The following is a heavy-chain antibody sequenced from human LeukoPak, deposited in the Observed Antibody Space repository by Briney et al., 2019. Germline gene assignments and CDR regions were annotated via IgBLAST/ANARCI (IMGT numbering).Heavy chain of an antibody. CDR1: GFTFSEYT. D-gene: IGHD6-13*01. CDR2: LPPDGSYQ. CDR3: ARGLHDRSWYGAH. V-gene: IGHV3-30*04. J-gene: IGHJ4*02. Sequence: PGGSLRLSCAASGFTFSEYTMQWVRQAPGKGLEWVALLPPDGSYQYYADSLKGRFTISRDNFKNALYLQMNSLRLEDTAVYYCARGLHDRSWYGAHWGQGTLLSVSS.